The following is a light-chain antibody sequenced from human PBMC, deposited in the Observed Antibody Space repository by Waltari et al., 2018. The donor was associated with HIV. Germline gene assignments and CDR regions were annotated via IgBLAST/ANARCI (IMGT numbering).Light chain of an antibody. J-gene: IGLJ3*02. CDR1: SAHSNFR. CDR3: GSDHGSGNNFVWV. Sequence: PILTQPPSASASMRPSVTLPSPLNSAHSNFRLDWYQPRPGKGTHFVVRVGPVGIAGSRGDGFPDRFSVLGSGLNRSLTIKNIQEEDEGDYYCGSDHGSGNNFVWVFGGGTKLTVL. CDR2: VGPVGIAG. V-gene: IGLV9-49*01.